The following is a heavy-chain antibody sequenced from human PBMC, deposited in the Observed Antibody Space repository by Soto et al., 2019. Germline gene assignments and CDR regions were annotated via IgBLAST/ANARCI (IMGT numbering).Heavy chain of an antibody. D-gene: IGHD4-17*01. J-gene: IGHJ6*02. CDR3: ARGDATKIVVTTYYAMDD. V-gene: IGHV1-69*12. CDR1: GGSLSNYG. Sequence: QVQLVQSGAAVKKPGSSVKVSCKASGGSLSNYGISWVRQAPGQGLEWMGGIIPVFGTANYAQKFQGRVTITADESTNIVYMDVTSLRSEDTAVYYCARGDATKIVVTTYYAMDDWGQGTTVTVSS. CDR2: IIPVFGTA.